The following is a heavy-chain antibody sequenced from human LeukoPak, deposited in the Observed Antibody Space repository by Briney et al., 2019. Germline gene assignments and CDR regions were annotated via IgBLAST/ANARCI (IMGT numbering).Heavy chain of an antibody. CDR3: AKGGGYDFWSGYQNPDFDY. D-gene: IGHD3-3*01. Sequence: PGGSLRLSCAASGFTFSSYAMSWVRQAPGKGLEWVSAISGSGGSTYYADSVKGRFTISRDNSKNTLYLQMNSLRAEDTAVYYCAKGGGYDFWSGYQNPDFDYWGQGTLVTVSS. CDR1: GFTFSSYA. V-gene: IGHV3-23*01. CDR2: ISGSGGST. J-gene: IGHJ4*02.